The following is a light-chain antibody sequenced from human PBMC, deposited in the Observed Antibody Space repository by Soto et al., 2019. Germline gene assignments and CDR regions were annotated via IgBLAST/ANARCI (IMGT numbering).Light chain of an antibody. CDR3: QRYNSYSRT. V-gene: IGKV1-5*01. J-gene: IGKJ1*01. CDR2: DAS. CDR1: QSISSW. Sequence: DIQMTQSPSTLSASVGDRVTITCRARQSISSWLAWYQQKPGKAPKLLIYDASSLESGVPSRFSGSGSGTEFTLTISSLQPDDFATYYCQRYNSYSRTFGQGTKVDIK.